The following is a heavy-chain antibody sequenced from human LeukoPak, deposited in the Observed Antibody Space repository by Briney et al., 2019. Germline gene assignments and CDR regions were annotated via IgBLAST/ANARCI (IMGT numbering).Heavy chain of an antibody. CDR3: AKDKSSGWYLDYFDY. J-gene: IGHJ4*02. CDR1: GFTFDDYG. CDR2: INWNGVST. Sequence: GGSLRLSCAASGFTFDDYGMSWVRQAPEKGLEWVSGINWNGVSTGYADSVKGRFTISRNNAKNSLYLQMNSLRAEDTAMYYCAKDKSSGWYLDYFDYWGQGTLVIVSS. V-gene: IGHV3-20*04. D-gene: IGHD6-19*01.